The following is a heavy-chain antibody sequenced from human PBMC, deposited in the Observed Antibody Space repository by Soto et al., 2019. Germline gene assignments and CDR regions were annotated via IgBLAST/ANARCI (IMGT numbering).Heavy chain of an antibody. CDR2: ISSSSTYT. D-gene: IGHD3-16*01. V-gene: IGHV3-21*01. CDR3: ARVGQVISIDY. J-gene: IGHJ4*02. Sequence: GGSLRLSCAASGFTFSSYGMNWVRQAPGKGLEWVSSISSSSTYTYYADSVKGRFTISRDNAKNSLFLQMNSLRAEDTAVYYCARVGQVISIDYWGQGTLVTVSS. CDR1: GFTFSSYG.